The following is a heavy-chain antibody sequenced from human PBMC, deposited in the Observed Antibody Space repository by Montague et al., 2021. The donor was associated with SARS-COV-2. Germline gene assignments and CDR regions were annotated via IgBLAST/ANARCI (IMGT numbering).Heavy chain of an antibody. Sequence: SETLSLTCAVSGVPITFTNWWSLVRQPPGKGLEWIGEISYGGIATYNPSLKSRATISMDRSRNLFSLKLSSVTAADTAIYYCAGKVLTVPADYWGQGTLVTVS. D-gene: IGHD4-11*01. J-gene: IGHJ4*02. CDR1: GVPITFTNW. CDR2: ISYGGIA. CDR3: AGKVLTVPADY. V-gene: IGHV4-4*02.